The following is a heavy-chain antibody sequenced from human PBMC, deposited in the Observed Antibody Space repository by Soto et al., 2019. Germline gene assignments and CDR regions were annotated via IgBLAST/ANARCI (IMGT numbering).Heavy chain of an antibody. Sequence: LSLTCAVYGGSFSGYYWSWIRQPPGKGLEWIGEINHSGSTNYNPSLKSRVTISVDTSKNQFSLKLSSVTAADTAVYYCARVTPIVGATASAFDIWGQGTMVTVSS. CDR2: INHSGST. CDR3: ARVTPIVGATASAFDI. V-gene: IGHV4-34*01. D-gene: IGHD1-26*01. CDR1: GGSFSGYY. J-gene: IGHJ3*02.